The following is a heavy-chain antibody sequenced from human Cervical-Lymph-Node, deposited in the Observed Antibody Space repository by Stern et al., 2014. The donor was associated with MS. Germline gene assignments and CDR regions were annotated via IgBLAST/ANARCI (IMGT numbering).Heavy chain of an antibody. CDR1: GFSLITIGEG. V-gene: IGHV2-5*02. D-gene: IGHD6-19*01. CDR2: IYWDDDK. J-gene: IGHJ4*02. CDR3: AHSPLSGNGLNFDS. Sequence: QVTLRESGPTLVKPTQTLTLTCTFSGFSLITIGEGVGWIRQPPGKALKWLGLIYWDDDKRYRPSLTNRLTITKDTSKNHVVLTMTNMDPIDTGTYYCAHSPLSGNGLNFDSWGQGTLVTVSS.